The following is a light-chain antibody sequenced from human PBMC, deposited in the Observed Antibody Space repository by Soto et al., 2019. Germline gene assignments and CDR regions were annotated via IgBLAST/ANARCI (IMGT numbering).Light chain of an antibody. CDR3: QQYGDLPPT. J-gene: IGKJ1*01. Sequence: EIVLTQSPDTLSLSLGERATLSCRASQSVTYDQLAWYRQTPGQAPRLLIYGASSRAAGIPDRFSGSGSGTDFTLTISRLEPEDFVVYHCQQYGDLPPTFGQGTKVDIK. V-gene: IGKV3-20*01. CDR2: GAS. CDR1: QSVTYDQ.